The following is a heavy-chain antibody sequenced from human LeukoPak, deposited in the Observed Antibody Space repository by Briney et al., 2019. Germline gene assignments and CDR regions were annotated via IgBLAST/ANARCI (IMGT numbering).Heavy chain of an antibody. CDR1: GFTFSSFS. CDR3: ERGYGDR. CDR2: ISSSSSTI. J-gene: IGHJ5*02. Sequence: GVSLRLSCAASGFTFSSFSVSWGRQAPGEGRGWVSYISSSSSTIYYAYSVKGRFTISRDNAKNSLYLQMNSLRAEDTAVYYCERGYGDRWGQGTLVTVSS. D-gene: IGHD4-17*01. V-gene: IGHV3-48*01.